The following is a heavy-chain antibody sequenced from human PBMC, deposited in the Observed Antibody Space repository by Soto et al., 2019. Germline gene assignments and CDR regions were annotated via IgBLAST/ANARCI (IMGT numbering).Heavy chain of an antibody. J-gene: IGHJ4*02. Sequence: SETLSLTCAVYGGSFSGYYWSWIRQPPGKGLEWIGEINHSGSTNYNPSLKSRVTISVDTSKNQFSLKLSSVTAADTAVYYCARGNTVTALYYWGQGTLVTVSS. D-gene: IGHD2-21*02. V-gene: IGHV4-34*01. CDR3: ARGNTVTALYY. CDR1: GGSFSGYY. CDR2: INHSGST.